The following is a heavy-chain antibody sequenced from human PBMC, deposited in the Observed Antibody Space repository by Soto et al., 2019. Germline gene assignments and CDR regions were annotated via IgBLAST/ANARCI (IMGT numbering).Heavy chain of an antibody. Sequence: GGSLRLSCAASGFTFSSYGMHWVRQAPGKGLEWVAVISYDGSNKYYADSVKGRFTISRDNSKNTLYLQMNSLRAEDTAVYYCAKVTFGPAHDYWGQGTLVTVSS. CDR3: AKVTFGPAHDY. V-gene: IGHV3-30*18. D-gene: IGHD3-16*01. CDR1: GFTFSSYG. CDR2: ISYDGSNK. J-gene: IGHJ4*02.